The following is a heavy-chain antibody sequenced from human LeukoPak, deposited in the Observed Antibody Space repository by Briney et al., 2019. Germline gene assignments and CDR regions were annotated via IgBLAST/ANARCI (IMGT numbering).Heavy chain of an antibody. CDR1: GFTFRDYA. Sequence: GGSLRLSCAASGFTFRDYAMHWVRQAPGKGLEWMGLISDDGDDKYYADSVKGRVSFSRDNSKNTLYLQLNSLRAEDTALYYCARDNGGWFDSWGRGTLVTVSS. D-gene: IGHD3-10*01. J-gene: IGHJ5*01. CDR2: ISDDGDDK. V-gene: IGHV3-30*04. CDR3: ARDNGGWFDS.